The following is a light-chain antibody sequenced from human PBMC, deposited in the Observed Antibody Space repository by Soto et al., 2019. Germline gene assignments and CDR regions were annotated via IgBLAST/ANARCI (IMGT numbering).Light chain of an antibody. V-gene: IGKV3-15*01. CDR1: QSVYNN. Sequence: EIVMTQSPATLSVSPGERATLSCRASQSVYNNLAWYQQKPGQAPRLLIYGASTRATGIPARFSGIGSGTEFTLTISSLQSEDFAVYFCHQYNSWPRGTFGPGTKVEIK. CDR2: GAS. J-gene: IGKJ3*01. CDR3: HQYNSWPRGT.